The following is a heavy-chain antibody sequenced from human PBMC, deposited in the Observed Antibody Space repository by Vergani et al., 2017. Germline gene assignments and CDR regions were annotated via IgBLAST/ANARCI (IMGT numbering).Heavy chain of an antibody. Sequence: EVQLVESGGGLVQPGGSLRLSCAASGFTVSSNYMSWVRQAPGKGLEWVSVIYSGGSTYYADSVKGRFTISRDNSKNTLYLQMNSLRAEDTAVYYCASELVGAPYEGPRYWGQGTLVTVSS. CDR1: GFTVSSNY. D-gene: IGHD1-26*01. CDR2: IYSGGST. J-gene: IGHJ4*02. CDR3: ASELVGAPYEGPRY. V-gene: IGHV3-66*01.